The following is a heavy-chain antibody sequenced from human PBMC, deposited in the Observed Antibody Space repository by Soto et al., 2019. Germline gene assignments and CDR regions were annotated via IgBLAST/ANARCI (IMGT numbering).Heavy chain of an antibody. V-gene: IGHV3-66*01. J-gene: IGHJ5*02. CDR1: GFTVSSNY. CDR2: IYSGGST. Sequence: GGSLRLSCAASGFTVSSNYMSWVRQAPGKGLEWVSVIYSGGSTYYADSVKGRFTISRDNSKNTLYLQMNSLRAEDTAVYYCARGDYDSWFDPWGQGTLVTVSS. D-gene: IGHD3-3*01. CDR3: ARGDYDSWFDP.